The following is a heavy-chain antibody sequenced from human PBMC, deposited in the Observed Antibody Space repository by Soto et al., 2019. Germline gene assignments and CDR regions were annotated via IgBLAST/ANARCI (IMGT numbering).Heavy chain of an antibody. CDR2: ISWDSGSI. Sequence: EVQLVESGGGLVQPGRSLRLSCAASGFTFDDYAMHWVRQAPGKGLEWVSGISWDSGSIGYADSVKGRFTISRDNPKNALYLQMNSLRAEDTALYYCAKDYSSSSRYYYGMDVWGQGTTVTVSS. CDR3: AKDYSSSSRYYYGMDV. V-gene: IGHV3-9*01. D-gene: IGHD6-6*01. J-gene: IGHJ6*02. CDR1: GFTFDDYA.